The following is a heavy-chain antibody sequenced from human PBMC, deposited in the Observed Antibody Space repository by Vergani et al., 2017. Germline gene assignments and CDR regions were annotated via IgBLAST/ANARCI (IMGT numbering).Heavy chain of an antibody. J-gene: IGHJ4*02. V-gene: IGHV3-33*01. Sequence: QVQLVESGGGVVQPGRSLRLSCAASGFTFSSYGMHWVRQAPGKGLEWVAVIWYDGSNKYYAVSVKGRFTISRDNSKNTLYLQMNSLRAEDTAVYYCARALYYDFWSGYYTGMDYWGQGTLVTVSS. CDR3: ARALYYDFWSGYYTGMDY. CDR2: IWYDGSNK. D-gene: IGHD3-3*01. CDR1: GFTFSSYG.